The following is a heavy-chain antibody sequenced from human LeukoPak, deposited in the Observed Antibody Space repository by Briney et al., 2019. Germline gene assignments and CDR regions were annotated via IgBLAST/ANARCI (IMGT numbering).Heavy chain of an antibody. Sequence: GGSLRLSCAASGFTFSSYSMNWVRQAPGKGLEWVSSISSSSSYIYYADSVKGRFTISRDNAKNSLYLQMNSLRAEDTAVYYCAREPYTVEWPHLDYWGQGTLITVSS. CDR3: AREPYTVEWPHLDY. CDR1: GFTFSSYS. D-gene: IGHD3-3*01. CDR2: ISSSSSYI. V-gene: IGHV3-21*01. J-gene: IGHJ4*02.